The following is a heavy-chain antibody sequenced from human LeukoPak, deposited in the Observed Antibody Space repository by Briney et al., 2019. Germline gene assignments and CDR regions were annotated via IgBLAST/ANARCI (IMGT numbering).Heavy chain of an antibody. CDR1: GFTFSDYY. D-gene: IGHD3-22*01. CDR2: ISGSGGST. V-gene: IGHV3-23*01. Sequence: GGSLRLSCAASGFTFSDYYMSWIRQAPGKGLEWVSAISGSGGSTYYADSVKGRFTISRDNSKNTLYLQMNSLRAEDTAVYYCAKDGLYYDSSGYYDYWGQGTLVTVSS. J-gene: IGHJ4*02. CDR3: AKDGLYYDSSGYYDY.